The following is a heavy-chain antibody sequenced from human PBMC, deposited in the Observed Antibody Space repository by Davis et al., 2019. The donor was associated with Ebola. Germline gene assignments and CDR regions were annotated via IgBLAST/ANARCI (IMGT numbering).Heavy chain of an antibody. V-gene: IGHV3-73*01. Sequence: GGSLRLSCAASGFTFSGSAMHWVRQASGKGLEWVGRIRSKANSYATAYAASVKGRFTISRDDSKNTAYLQMNSLKTEDTAVYYCTRDPVPGSYYLFDYWGQGTLVTVSS. CDR3: TRDPVPGSYYLFDY. J-gene: IGHJ4*02. CDR2: IRSKANSYAT. D-gene: IGHD1-26*01. CDR1: GFTFSGSA.